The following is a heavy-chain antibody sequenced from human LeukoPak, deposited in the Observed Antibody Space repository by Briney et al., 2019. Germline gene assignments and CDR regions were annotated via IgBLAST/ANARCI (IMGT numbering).Heavy chain of an antibody. CDR3: AKDSKIVGPTFRSYHYMDV. Sequence: GGSLRLSCAASGFTFSSYAMSWVRQAPGKGLEWVSGRSGSGGSTYYADSVKGRFTISRDNSKKTLYLQMNSLRAEDTAVYYCAKDSKIVGPTFRSYHYMDVWGKGTTVTVSS. CDR2: RSGSGGST. CDR1: GFTFSSYA. D-gene: IGHD1-26*01. V-gene: IGHV3-23*01. J-gene: IGHJ6*03.